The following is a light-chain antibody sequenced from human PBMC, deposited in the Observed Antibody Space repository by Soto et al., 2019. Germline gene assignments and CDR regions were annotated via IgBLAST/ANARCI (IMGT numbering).Light chain of an antibody. J-gene: IGLJ1*01. CDR1: SSDIGSNA. CDR2: RNN. V-gene: IGLV1-47*01. Sequence: QSVLTQPPSTSRTPGQRVTISCSGSSSDIGSNAVYWYQQLPGTAPKLLIYRNNQRPSGVPDRFSGTKSGTSASLAISGLRSEDEADYYCAAWNDGLSGFVFGTGTKLT. CDR3: AAWNDGLSGFV.